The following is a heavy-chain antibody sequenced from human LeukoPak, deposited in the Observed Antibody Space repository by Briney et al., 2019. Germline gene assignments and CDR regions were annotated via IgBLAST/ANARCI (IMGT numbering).Heavy chain of an antibody. D-gene: IGHD6-6*01. CDR3: AKGKSYIAVRTFDY. V-gene: IGHV3-9*01. J-gene: IGHJ4*02. CDR2: ISWNSGSI. Sequence: GGSLRLSCAASGFTFDDYAMHWVRQAPGKGLEWVSGISWNSGSIGYADSVKGRFTISRDNANNSLYLQMNSLRAEDTALYYCAKGKSYIAVRTFDYWGQGTLVTVSS. CDR1: GFTFDDYA.